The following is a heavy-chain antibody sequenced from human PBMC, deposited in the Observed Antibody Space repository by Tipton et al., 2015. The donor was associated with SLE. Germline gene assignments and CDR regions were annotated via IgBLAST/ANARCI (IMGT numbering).Heavy chain of an antibody. Sequence: SLRLSCAASGFTFDDYAMHWVRQAPGKGLEWVSGISWNSGSIDYADSVKGRFTISRDNAKNSLYLQMNSLRAEDTALYYCAKDVGPLTGGSIDYWGQGTLVTVSS. CDR3: AKDVGPLTGGSIDY. CDR2: ISWNSGSI. D-gene: IGHD7-27*01. J-gene: IGHJ4*02. V-gene: IGHV3-9*01. CDR1: GFTFDDYA.